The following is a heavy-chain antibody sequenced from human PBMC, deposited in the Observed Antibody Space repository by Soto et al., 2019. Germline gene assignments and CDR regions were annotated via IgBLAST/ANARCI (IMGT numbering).Heavy chain of an antibody. CDR1: GFTFSSYA. J-gene: IGHJ4*02. Sequence: PGGSLRLSCAASGFTFSSYAMSWVRQAPGKGLEWVSAISGSGGSTYYADSVKGRFTISRDNSKNTLYLQMNSLRAEDTAVYYCEKNPPRGYYDSSGYYDFDYWGQGTLVTVSA. CDR2: ISGSGGST. V-gene: IGHV3-23*01. D-gene: IGHD3-22*01. CDR3: EKNPPRGYYDSSGYYDFDY.